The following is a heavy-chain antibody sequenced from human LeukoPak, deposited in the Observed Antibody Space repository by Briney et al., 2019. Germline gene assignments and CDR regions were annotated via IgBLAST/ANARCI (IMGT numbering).Heavy chain of an antibody. J-gene: IGHJ1*01. Sequence: GGSLRLSCAASGFTFSSYWMSWVRQAPGKGLEWVANIKQDGSEKYYVDSVKGRFTISRDNAKNSLYLQMNSLRAEDTAVYYCTKDGYCSSTSCPLEYFQHWGQGTLVTVSS. CDR3: TKDGYCSSTSCPLEYFQH. CDR1: GFTFSSYW. V-gene: IGHV3-7*03. D-gene: IGHD2-2*03. CDR2: IKQDGSEK.